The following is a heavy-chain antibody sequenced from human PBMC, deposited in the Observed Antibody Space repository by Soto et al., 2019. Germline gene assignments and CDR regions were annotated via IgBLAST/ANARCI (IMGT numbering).Heavy chain of an antibody. V-gene: IGHV3-7*01. CDR3: ARVGRILTGYFPQDY. CDR1: GFTFSDFW. CDR2: ISADGRET. J-gene: IGHJ4*02. Sequence: PGGSLRLSCAASGFTFSDFWMNWVRQAPGKGLEWVAYISADGRETNYADSVKGRFTISRDNAKNSLYLQMNSLRAEDTAVYYCARVGRILTGYFPQDYWGQGTLVTVSS. D-gene: IGHD3-9*01.